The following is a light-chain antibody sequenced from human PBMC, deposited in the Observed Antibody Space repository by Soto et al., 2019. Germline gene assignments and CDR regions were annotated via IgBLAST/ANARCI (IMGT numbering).Light chain of an antibody. CDR3: SSYTTNNTPV. V-gene: IGLV2-14*01. CDR2: DVS. J-gene: IGLJ1*01. Sequence: QSVLTQPASVSGSPGQSITISCTGTSSDVGLYNYVSWYQQHPGKAPKLMIYDVSNRPSGVSNRFSGSKSGNTASLTISGLQAEDEAEYYCSSYTTNNTPVFGTGTKVTVL. CDR1: SSDVGLYNY.